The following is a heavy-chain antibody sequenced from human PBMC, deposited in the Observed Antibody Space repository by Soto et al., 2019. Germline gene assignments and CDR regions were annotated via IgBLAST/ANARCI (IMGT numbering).Heavy chain of an antibody. CDR1: GYTFNSYC. Sequence: ASVKVSCKASGYTFNSYCISWVRQAPGQGLEWMGWISAYNGNTNYAQKLQGRVTMTTDTSTSTAYMELRSLRSDDTAVYYCAKDSPDYFDYWGQGTLVTVSS. J-gene: IGHJ4*02. V-gene: IGHV1-18*01. CDR3: AKDSPDYFDY. CDR2: ISAYNGNT.